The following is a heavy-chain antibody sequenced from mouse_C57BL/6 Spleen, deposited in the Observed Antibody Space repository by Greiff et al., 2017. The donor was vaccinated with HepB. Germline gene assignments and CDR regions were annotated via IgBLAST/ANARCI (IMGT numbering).Heavy chain of an antibody. D-gene: IGHD2-3*01. Sequence: EVKLVKSGPGLVKPSQSLSLTCSVTGYSITSGYYWYWIRQFPGNKLEWTGYISYDGSNNYNPALKNRISITRDTSKNQFFLKLNSVTTEDTTTYYCASDYDRGWGQGTSVTVSS. CDR1: GYSITSGYY. V-gene: IGHV3-6*01. J-gene: IGHJ4*01. CDR2: ISYDGSN. CDR3: ASDYDRG.